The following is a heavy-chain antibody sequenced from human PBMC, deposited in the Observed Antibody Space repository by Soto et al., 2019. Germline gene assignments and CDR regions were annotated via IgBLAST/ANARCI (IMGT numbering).Heavy chain of an antibody. J-gene: IGHJ6*02. CDR3: ARDGIQLLYGMEV. Sequence: QVHLQQWGAGLLKPSETLSLTCAVYGGAFIDYSWSWIRQPPGKGLEWIGEITHSGSTNYNPSLKRRIAMSIAKWKQQFSLQLSSVTAADTAVYYCARDGIQLLYGMEVWGPGTTVTVAS. CDR2: ITHSGST. CDR1: GGAFIDYS. D-gene: IGHD5-18*01. V-gene: IGHV4-34*01.